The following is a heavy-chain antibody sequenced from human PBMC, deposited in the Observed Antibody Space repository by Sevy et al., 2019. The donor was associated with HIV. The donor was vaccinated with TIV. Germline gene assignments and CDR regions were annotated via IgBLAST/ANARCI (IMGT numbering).Heavy chain of an antibody. J-gene: IGHJ4*02. D-gene: IGHD3-22*01. CDR3: TTTKDYYDSSGYPFDY. Sequence: ASVKVSCKVSGHTLTEFSMHWVRQAPGKGLEWMGTFDPEDGKRVHAKNFQGRVTMTEDTSTDTAYMELSSLRSEDTAVYYCTTTKDYYDSSGYPFDYWGQGTLVTVSS. CDR1: GHTLTEFS. CDR2: FDPEDGKR. V-gene: IGHV1-24*01.